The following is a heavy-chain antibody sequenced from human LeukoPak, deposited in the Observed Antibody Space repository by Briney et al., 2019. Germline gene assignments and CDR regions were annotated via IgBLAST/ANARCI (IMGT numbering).Heavy chain of an antibody. V-gene: IGHV3-7*04. Sequence: GGSLRLSCAASGFSFRSYWMSWVRLAPGKGLEWVANIKQDGSEKYYVDSVKGRFAISRDNAKNSLYLQMNSLRAEDAAVYYCARDPSNYGDYTFDYWGQGILVTVSS. CDR1: GFSFRSYW. D-gene: IGHD4-17*01. CDR3: ARDPSNYGDYTFDY. J-gene: IGHJ4*02. CDR2: IKQDGSEK.